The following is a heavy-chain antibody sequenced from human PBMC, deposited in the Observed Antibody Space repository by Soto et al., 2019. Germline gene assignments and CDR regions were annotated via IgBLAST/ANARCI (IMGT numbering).Heavy chain of an antibody. CDR3: ATGGYCSDTTCYNFFDY. J-gene: IGHJ4*02. D-gene: IGHD2-2*02. CDR1: GYSFTSYW. V-gene: IGHV5-51*01. CDR2: IYPGDSDT. Sequence: PGESLEISCQGSGYSFTSYWIGWVRQMPGKGLEWMGIIYPGDSDTRYSPSFQGQVTISADKSISTAYLQWSSLKASDTAIYYCATGGYCSDTTCYNFFDYWGQGTLVTAPQ.